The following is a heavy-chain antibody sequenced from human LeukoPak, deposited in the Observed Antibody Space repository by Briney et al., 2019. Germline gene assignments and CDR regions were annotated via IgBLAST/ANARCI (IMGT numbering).Heavy chain of an antibody. CDR1: GGSISSYY. D-gene: IGHD3-9*01. CDR2: IYYSGST. Sequence: SETLSLTCTVSGGSISSYYWSWIRQPPGKGLEWIGYIYYSGSTNYDPSLKSRVTISVDTSKNQFSLKLGSVTAADTAVYYCARLHYDILTGAFDYWGQGTLVTVSS. V-gene: IGHV4-59*01. J-gene: IGHJ4*02. CDR3: ARLHYDILTGAFDY.